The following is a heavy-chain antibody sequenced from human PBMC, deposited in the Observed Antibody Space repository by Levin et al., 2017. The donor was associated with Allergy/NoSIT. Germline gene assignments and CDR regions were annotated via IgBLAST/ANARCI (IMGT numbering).Heavy chain of an antibody. CDR1: GGSISSYY. CDR3: ARGARYYDLWSGYYDP. Sequence: SETLSLTCTVSGGSISSYYWSWIRQPPGKGLEWIGYIYYSGSTNYNPSLKSRVTISVDTSKNQFSLKLSSVTAADTAVYYWARGARYYDLWSGYYDPWGQGTLVTVSS. D-gene: IGHD3-3*01. J-gene: IGHJ5*02. V-gene: IGHV4-59*01. CDR2: IYYSGST.